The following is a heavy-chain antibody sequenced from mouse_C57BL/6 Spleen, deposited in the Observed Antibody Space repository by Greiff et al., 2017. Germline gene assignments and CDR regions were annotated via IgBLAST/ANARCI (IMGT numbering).Heavy chain of an antibody. Sequence: VQLQQSGGGLVKPGGSLKLSCAASGFTFSDYGMHWVRQAPEKGLEWVAYISSGSSTIYYADTVKGRFTISRDNAKNTLFLQMTSLRSEDTAMYYCARPTGTGGYYFDYWGQGTTLTVSS. V-gene: IGHV5-17*01. CDR1: GFTFSDYG. CDR3: ARPTGTGGYYFDY. J-gene: IGHJ2*01. D-gene: IGHD4-1*02. CDR2: ISSGSSTI.